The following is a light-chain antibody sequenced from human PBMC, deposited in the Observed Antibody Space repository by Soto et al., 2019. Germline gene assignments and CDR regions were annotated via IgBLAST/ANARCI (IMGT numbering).Light chain of an antibody. J-gene: IGKJ4*01. CDR1: QSISTW. V-gene: IGKV1-5*01. CDR2: EAS. Sequence: DIQMTPAPPPPSASLGEKVTHTCRASQSISTWLAWYQQKPGKAPKVLISEASTLQSGVPSRFSGSGSGTEFTLTISSLQPDDFATYYCQEYSRYFGGGTKVDIK. CDR3: QEYSRY.